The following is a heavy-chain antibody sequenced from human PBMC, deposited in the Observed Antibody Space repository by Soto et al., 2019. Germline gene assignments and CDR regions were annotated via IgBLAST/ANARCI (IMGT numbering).Heavy chain of an antibody. J-gene: IGHJ4*02. V-gene: IGHV3-13*04. CDR2: ISTAGDT. CDR3: ARVHFYDSSGYYGN. D-gene: IGHD3-22*01. CDR1: GFTFSSYD. Sequence: WGSLRLSCAASGFTFSSYDIHWVRQVTGKGLEWVAGISTAGDTNYPDSMKGRFTISRENAKNSLYLQVNSLRVGDTAVYYCARVHFYDSSGYYGNWGQGTLVNVSS.